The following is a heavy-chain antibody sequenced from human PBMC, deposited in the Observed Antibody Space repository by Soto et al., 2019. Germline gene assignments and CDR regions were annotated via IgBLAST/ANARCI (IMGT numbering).Heavy chain of an antibody. V-gene: IGHV3-43*01. CDR3: AKSVYSNYVMYY. Sequence: EVQLVESGGVVVQPGGSLRLSCAASGFTFDDYTMHWVRQAPGKGLEWVSLISWDGGSTYYADSVKGRFTISRDNSKNSLYLQMNSLRTEDTDLYYCAKSVYSNYVMYYWGQGTLVTVSS. J-gene: IGHJ4*02. CDR2: ISWDGGST. CDR1: GFTFDDYT. D-gene: IGHD4-4*01.